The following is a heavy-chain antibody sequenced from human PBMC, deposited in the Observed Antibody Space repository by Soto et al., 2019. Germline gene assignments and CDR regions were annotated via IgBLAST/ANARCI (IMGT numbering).Heavy chain of an antibody. D-gene: IGHD2-15*01. J-gene: IGHJ1*01. CDR3: ARAYCSGGSCYSRPTGYFQH. V-gene: IGHV4-34*01. CDR1: GGSFSGYY. CDR2: INHSGST. Sequence: SETLSLTCAVYGGSFSGYYWSWIRQPPGKGLEWIGEINHSGSTNYNPSLKSRVTISVDTSKNQFSLKLSSVTAADTAVYYCARAYCSGGSCYSRPTGYFQHWGQGTLVTVSS.